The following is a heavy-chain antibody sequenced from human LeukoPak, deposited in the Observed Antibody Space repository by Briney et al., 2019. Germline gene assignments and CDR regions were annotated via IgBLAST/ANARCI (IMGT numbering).Heavy chain of an antibody. CDR1: GGSISSYY. V-gene: IGHV4-59*01. J-gene: IGHJ6*03. D-gene: IGHD3-10*01. Sequence: SETLSPTCTVSGGSISSYYWSWIRQPPGKGLEWIGYIYYSGSTNYNPSLKSRVTISVDTSKNQFSLKLSSVTAADTAVYYCAGASYYYGSGSKRGYYYNYYMDVWGKGTTVTVSS. CDR3: AGASYYYGSGSKRGYYYNYYMDV. CDR2: IYYSGST.